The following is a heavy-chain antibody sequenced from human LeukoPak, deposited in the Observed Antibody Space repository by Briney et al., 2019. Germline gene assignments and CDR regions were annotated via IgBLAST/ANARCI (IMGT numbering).Heavy chain of an antibody. V-gene: IGHV3-9*03. CDR2: ISWNSGSI. J-gene: IGHJ4*02. Sequence: GRSLRLSCAASGFTFDDYAMHWVRQAPGKGLEWVSGISWNSGSIGYADSVTGRFTISRDNAKNSLYLQMNSLRAEDMALYYCARSDYVWGSYRYYFDYWGQGTLVTVSS. D-gene: IGHD3-16*02. CDR3: ARSDYVWGSYRYYFDY. CDR1: GFTFDDYA.